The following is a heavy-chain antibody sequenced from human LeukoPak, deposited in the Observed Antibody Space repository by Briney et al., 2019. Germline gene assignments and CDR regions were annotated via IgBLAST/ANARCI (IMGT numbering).Heavy chain of an antibody. CDR3: ARDSVGGNSPFRYYYYGMTS. J-gene: IGHJ6*02. D-gene: IGHD4-23*01. V-gene: IGHV4-4*07. CDR2: IYTSGST. CDR1: GGSISSYY. Sequence: SETLSLTCTVSGGSISSYYWSWIRQPAGKGLEWIGRIYTSGSTNYNPSLKSRVTMSVDTSKNQFSLKLSSVTAADTAVYYCARDSVGGNSPFRYYYYGMTSGAKGPRSPSP.